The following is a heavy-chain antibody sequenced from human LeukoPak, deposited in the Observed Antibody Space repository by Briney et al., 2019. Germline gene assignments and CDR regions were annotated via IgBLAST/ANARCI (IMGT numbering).Heavy chain of an antibody. CDR3: ATGTSWYYYY. Sequence: PSGTLSLTCAVSGGSISNDEWWSWVRQSPVKGLEWIGEMYHSGSTNYNPSLKSRVTISVDKSNNQFSLKLISVTAADTAMYYCATGTSWYYYYWGQGTLVTVSS. CDR1: GGSISNDEW. CDR2: MYHSGST. V-gene: IGHV4-4*02. D-gene: IGHD6-13*01. J-gene: IGHJ4*02.